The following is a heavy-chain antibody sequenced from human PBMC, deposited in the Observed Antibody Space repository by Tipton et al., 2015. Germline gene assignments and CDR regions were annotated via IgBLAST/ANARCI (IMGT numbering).Heavy chain of an antibody. CDR2: MYSDGTT. V-gene: IGHV3-53*01. J-gene: IGHJ6*02. Sequence: SLRLSCAASGFSVSTNYMTWVRQAPGKGLECVSIMYSDGTTYFADSVKGRFTISRDNSKDTLYLQMNSLRDEDTAVYYCARNSAYYFAMDVWGQGTTVTVSS. CDR3: ARNSAYYFAMDV. D-gene: IGHD1-26*01. CDR1: GFSVSTNY.